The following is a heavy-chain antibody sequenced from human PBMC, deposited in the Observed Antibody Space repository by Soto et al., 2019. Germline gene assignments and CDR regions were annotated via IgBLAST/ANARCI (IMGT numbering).Heavy chain of an antibody. CDR2: SIPIFGTA. Sequence: QVQLVQSGAEVKKPGSSVKVSCKASGGTFSSYAISWVRQAPGQGLEWMGGSIPIFGTANYAQKFQGRVTITADEGTNTAYIELSSLGCEDTSVYYCATGPPPLAGYCSGGSCRFDYWGQGTLVTVSS. D-gene: IGHD2-15*01. CDR1: GGTFSSYA. J-gene: IGHJ4*02. CDR3: ATGPPPLAGYCSGGSCRFDY. V-gene: IGHV1-69*01.